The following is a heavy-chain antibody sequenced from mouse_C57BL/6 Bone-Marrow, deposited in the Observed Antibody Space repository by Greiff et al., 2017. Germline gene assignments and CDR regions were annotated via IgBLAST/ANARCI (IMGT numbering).Heavy chain of an antibody. Sequence: QVQLQQPGAELVKPGASVSLSCKASGYTFTSYWMHWVKQRPGQGLEWIGMIHPNSGSTNYNAKFKSKATLTVDKSSSTAYMQLSSLTSEDAAVYYCARGGLGDYWGQGTSVTVSS. CDR2: IHPNSGST. J-gene: IGHJ4*01. CDR1: GYTFTSYW. CDR3: ARGGLGDY. D-gene: IGHD4-1*01. V-gene: IGHV1-64*01.